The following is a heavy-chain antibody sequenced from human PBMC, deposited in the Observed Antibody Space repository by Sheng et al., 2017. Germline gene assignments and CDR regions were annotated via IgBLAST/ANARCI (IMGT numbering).Heavy chain of an antibody. V-gene: IGHV3-30*04. CDR1: GFTFSSYA. CDR3: ASHQYSSNQGGFDY. D-gene: IGHD6-13*01. J-gene: IGHJ4*02. CDR2: ISYDGSNK. Sequence: VQLVESGGGVVQPGRSLRLSCAASGFTFSSYAMHWVRQAPGKGLEWVAVISYDGSNKYYADSVKGRFTISRDNSKNTLYLQMNSLRAEDTAVYYCASHQYSSNQGGFDYWGQGTLVTVSS.